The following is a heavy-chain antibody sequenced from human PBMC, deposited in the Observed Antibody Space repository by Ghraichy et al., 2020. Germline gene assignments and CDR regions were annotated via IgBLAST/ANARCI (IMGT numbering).Heavy chain of an antibody. D-gene: IGHD4-23*01. CDR1: GVSVSDYY. CDR2: VYVVGTT. V-gene: IGHV4-59*02. Sequence: SETLSLTCTVSGVSVSDYYWHWVRQPPGKGLEWIGYVYVVGTTNNNPSLQSRVTISLDTSKNQFSLKLTSVTAADTAVYYCAGGGNSVPPASDDLGQGSLVTVSS. CDR3: AGGGNSVPPASDD. J-gene: IGHJ4*02.